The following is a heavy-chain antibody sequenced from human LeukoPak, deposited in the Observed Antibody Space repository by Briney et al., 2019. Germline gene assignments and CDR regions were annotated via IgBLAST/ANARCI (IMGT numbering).Heavy chain of an antibody. J-gene: IGHJ4*02. D-gene: IGHD3-22*01. CDR2: IYYSGST. CDR1: GGSISSGGYY. Sequence: SETLSLTCTVSGGSISSGGYYWSWIRQHPGKGLEWIGYIYYSGSTYYNPSLKSRVTISVDTSKNQFSLKLSSVTAADTAVYYCARDRYYDSSGYDYWGQGTLVTVSS. CDR3: ARDRYYDSSGYDY. V-gene: IGHV4-31*03.